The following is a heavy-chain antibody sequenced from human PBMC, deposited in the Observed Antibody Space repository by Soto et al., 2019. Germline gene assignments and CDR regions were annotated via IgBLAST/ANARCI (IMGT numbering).Heavy chain of an antibody. CDR1: GFNFGNYA. J-gene: IGHJ6*02. D-gene: IGHD2-15*01. CDR2: ISYNGGNR. Sequence: PGGSLRLSCAASGFNFGNYAMHWVRQAPGKGLECVAVISYNGGNRFYRDYVKGRFTISRDNSKNTVHLQIDSLRYEDAAVYYCARGDREDTAVVIGVRPGEYGVDVWGQGTTVTVSS. CDR3: ARGDREDTAVVIGVRPGEYGVDV. V-gene: IGHV3-30*04.